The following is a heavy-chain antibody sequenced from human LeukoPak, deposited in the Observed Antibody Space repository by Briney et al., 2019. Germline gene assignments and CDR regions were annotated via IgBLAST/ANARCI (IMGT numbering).Heavy chain of an antibody. CDR3: ARGRAYSSSWDFDY. V-gene: IGHV4-34*01. J-gene: IGHJ4*02. CDR2: INHSGST. D-gene: IGHD6-13*01. Sequence: SETLSLTCAVDGGSFSGYYWSWIRQPPGKGLEWIGEINHSGSTNYNPSLKSRVTISVDTSKNQFSLKLSSVTAADTAVYYCARGRAYSSSWDFDYWGQGTLVTVSS. CDR1: GGSFSGYY.